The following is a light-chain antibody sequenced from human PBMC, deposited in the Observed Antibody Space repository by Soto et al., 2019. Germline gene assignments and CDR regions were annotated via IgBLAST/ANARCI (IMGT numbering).Light chain of an antibody. J-gene: IGLJ2*01. CDR2: EGS. CDR3: CSYAGSTTLV. V-gene: IGLV2-23*01. Sequence: QSALTQPASVSGSPGQSITISCTGTSSDVGTYNLVSWYQQHPGKAPKLMIYEGSKRPSGLSNRFSGSKSGNTASLTISGLQAEDQAHYHCCSYAGSTTLVFGGGTKVTVL. CDR1: SSDVGTYNL.